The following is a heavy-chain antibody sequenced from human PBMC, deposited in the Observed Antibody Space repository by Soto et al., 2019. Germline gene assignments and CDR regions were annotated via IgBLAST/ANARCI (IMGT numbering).Heavy chain of an antibody. CDR1: EFTFSNYA. CDR2: ISYGGNNK. Sequence: HVQRVESGGGVVQTWGSLRLSCAASEFTFSNYAMHWVRQPPGKGLQRWGVISYGGNNKYFADSVEGRFTISRDNSKNTVYLTMNSLRLEDTAVYYCARGPSYRDSFFDYWGQGTLVTVAS. D-gene: IGHD4-4*01. J-gene: IGHJ4*02. V-gene: IGHV3-30*03. CDR3: ARGPSYRDSFFDY.